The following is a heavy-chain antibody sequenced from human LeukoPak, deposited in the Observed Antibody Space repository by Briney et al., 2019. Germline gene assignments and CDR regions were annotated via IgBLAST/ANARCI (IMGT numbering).Heavy chain of an antibody. CDR2: ISNDSVDK. CDR3: ARRDWVSGAVRAFDI. V-gene: IGHV3-11*04. J-gene: IGHJ3*02. CDR1: GFTFSDYY. Sequence: PGGSLRLSCVGSGFTFSDYYMSWIRQVPGKGLEWVSYISNDSVDKYYVDSVRGRFTISRDNAKKSMYLQMSGLRVEDTAVYYCARRDWVSGAVRAFDIWGQGTIVTVSS. D-gene: IGHD3-3*01.